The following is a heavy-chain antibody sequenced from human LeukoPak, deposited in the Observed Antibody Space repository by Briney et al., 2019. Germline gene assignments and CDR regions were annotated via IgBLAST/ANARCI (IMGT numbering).Heavy chain of an antibody. CDR2: MSPNSGNT. CDR1: GYTFTTYD. CDR3: ARHVFGGSVPTADLFDY. D-gene: IGHD2-2*01. Sequence: ASLKVSCTASGYTFTTYDINWVRQATGQGLEWMGWMSPNSGNTGYAQKFQGRVTMTRNTSISTAYMELSSLRSEDTAVYYCARHVFGGSVPTADLFDYWGQGTLVTVSS. V-gene: IGHV1-8*01. J-gene: IGHJ4*02.